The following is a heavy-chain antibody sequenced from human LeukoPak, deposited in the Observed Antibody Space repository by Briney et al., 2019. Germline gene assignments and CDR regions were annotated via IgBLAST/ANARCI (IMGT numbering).Heavy chain of an antibody. CDR3: ARVHRLAYSSSWYKFDP. J-gene: IGHJ5*02. D-gene: IGHD6-13*01. V-gene: IGHV4-39*07. Sequence: SETLSLTCTVSGGSISSSSYYWGWIRQPPGKGLEWIASIYYSGITYYNPSLKSRVTISVDTSKNQFSLKLSSVTAADTAVYYCARVHRLAYSSSWYKFDPWGQGTLVTVSS. CDR1: GGSISSSSYY. CDR2: IYYSGIT.